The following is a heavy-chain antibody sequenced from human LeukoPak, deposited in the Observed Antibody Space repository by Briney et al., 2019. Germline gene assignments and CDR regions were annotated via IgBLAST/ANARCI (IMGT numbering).Heavy chain of an antibody. CDR3: ARKYCSGGSCHYYGVDV. D-gene: IGHD2-15*01. J-gene: IGHJ6*02. CDR2: MNPNSGNT. Sequence: GASVKVSCKASGYTFTSYDINWVRQATGQGLEWMGWMNPNSGNTGYAQKFQGRVTMTRNTSISTAYMELSSLRSEDTAVYYCARKYCSGGSCHYYGVDVWGQGTTVTVSS. V-gene: IGHV1-8*01. CDR1: GYTFTSYD.